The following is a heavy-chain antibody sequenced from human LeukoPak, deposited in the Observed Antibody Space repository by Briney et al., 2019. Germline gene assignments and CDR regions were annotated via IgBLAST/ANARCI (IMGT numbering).Heavy chain of an antibody. Sequence: GGSLRLSCAASGFTFSSYEMNWVRQAPGKGLEWVSYISSSGSTIYYADSVKGRFTISRDNAKNSLYLQMNSLRAEDTAVYYCARFRVVKGGGMDVWGQGTTVTVSS. J-gene: IGHJ6*02. V-gene: IGHV3-48*03. CDR3: ARFRVVKGGGMDV. CDR1: GFTFSSYE. D-gene: IGHD4-23*01. CDR2: ISSSGSTI.